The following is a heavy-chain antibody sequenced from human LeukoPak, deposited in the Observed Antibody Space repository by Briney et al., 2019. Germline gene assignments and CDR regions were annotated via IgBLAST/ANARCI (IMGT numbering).Heavy chain of an antibody. Sequence: VSVKVSCKASGYIFSNLNWVRQAPGQGLEWMGIINPSGGGTSYAQKFQGRVTMTRDMSTSTVYMEVSSLRSDDTAVYYCAREHCSGGTCYRTFDSWGQGTLVTVSS. V-gene: IGHV1-46*01. CDR2: INPSGGGT. D-gene: IGHD2-15*01. J-gene: IGHJ4*02. CDR1: GYIFSN. CDR3: AREHCSGGTCYRTFDS.